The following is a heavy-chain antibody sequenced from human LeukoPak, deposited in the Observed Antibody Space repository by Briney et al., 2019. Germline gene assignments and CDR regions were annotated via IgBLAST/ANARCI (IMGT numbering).Heavy chain of an antibody. Sequence: GASVKVSCKASGYSFTSHALNWLRQAPGQGLEWVGIINPSGGGTTYAQKFQGRVTMTRDTSTSTVYMELSSLRSEDTAVYYCARDRAYGYSTVWDFDYWGQGTLVTVSS. J-gene: IGHJ4*02. CDR3: ARDRAYGYSTVWDFDY. D-gene: IGHD6-19*01. CDR2: INPSGGGT. V-gene: IGHV1-46*01. CDR1: GYSFTSHA.